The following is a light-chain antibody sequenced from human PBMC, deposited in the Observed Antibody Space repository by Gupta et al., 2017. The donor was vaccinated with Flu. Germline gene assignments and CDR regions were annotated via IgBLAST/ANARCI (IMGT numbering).Light chain of an antibody. J-gene: IGLJ3*02. CDR1: SSDVGGYNY. CDR3: SSYTSSSTKV. CDR2: EVS. Sequence: QSSLTQPASVSGSPAHSLTISCTGTSSDVGGYNYVSLYQQHPGKAPKLMSYEVSNRPSGVSNRFSGSKSGNTASLTISGLQAEDEADYYCSSYTSSSTKVFGGGTKLTVL. V-gene: IGLV2-14*01.